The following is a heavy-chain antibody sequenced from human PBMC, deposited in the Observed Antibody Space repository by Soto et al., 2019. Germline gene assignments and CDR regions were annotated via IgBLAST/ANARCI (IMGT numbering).Heavy chain of an antibody. V-gene: IGHV4-59*12. CDR1: GGSISSYY. CDR2: IYYSGST. CDR3: ARRWGEGRVDY. D-gene: IGHD3-10*01. J-gene: IGHJ4*02. Sequence: PSETLSLTCTVSGGSISSYYWSWIRQPPGKGLEWIGYIYYSGSTNYNPSLKSRVTISVDTSKNQFPLKLSSVTAADTAVYYCARRWGEGRVDYWGQGTLVTVS.